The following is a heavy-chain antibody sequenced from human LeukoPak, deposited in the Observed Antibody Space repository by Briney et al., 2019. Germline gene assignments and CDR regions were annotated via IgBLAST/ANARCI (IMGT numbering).Heavy chain of an antibody. V-gene: IGHV3-23*01. Sequence: GGSLRLSCAASGFTFSSYAMSWVRQAPGKGLEWVSAISGSGGSTYYADPVKGRFTISRDNSKNTLYLQMNSLRAEDTAVYYCAREYSGSYYFYFDYWGQGTLVTVSS. CDR1: GFTFSSYA. D-gene: IGHD1-26*01. CDR2: ISGSGGST. J-gene: IGHJ4*02. CDR3: AREYSGSYYFYFDY.